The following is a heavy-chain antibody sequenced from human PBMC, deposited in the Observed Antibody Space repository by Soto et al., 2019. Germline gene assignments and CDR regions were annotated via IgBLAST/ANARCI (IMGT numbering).Heavy chain of an antibody. D-gene: IGHD2-15*01. CDR3: ARHMPATGYCSGGSCYSQPIDY. J-gene: IGHJ4*02. V-gene: IGHV5-51*01. CDR1: GYSFTSYW. Sequence: EVQLVQSGAEVKKPGESLKISCKGSGYSFTSYWIGWVLQMPGKGLEWMGIIYPGDSDTRYSPYFQGQVTISADKSITTAYLQWSSLKASDTAMYYCARHMPATGYCSGGSCYSQPIDYWGQGTLVTVSS. CDR2: IYPGDSDT.